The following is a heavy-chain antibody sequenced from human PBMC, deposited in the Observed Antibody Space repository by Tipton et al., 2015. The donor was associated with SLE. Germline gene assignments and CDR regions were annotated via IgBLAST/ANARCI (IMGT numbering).Heavy chain of an antibody. CDR2: ISSSAAFI. J-gene: IGHJ3*01. CDR3: ARRSGPTIHIEMATIGSFDL. Sequence: GSLRLSCVASGFNFSSYSMNWVRQAPGKGLEWVASISSSAAFIYYADSLTGRFTISRDNAKNSLYLHMNSLRPTDTAVYYCARRSGPTIHIEMATIGSFDLWGQGTKVTVPS. D-gene: IGHD5-24*01. V-gene: IGHV3-21*01. CDR1: GFNFSSYS.